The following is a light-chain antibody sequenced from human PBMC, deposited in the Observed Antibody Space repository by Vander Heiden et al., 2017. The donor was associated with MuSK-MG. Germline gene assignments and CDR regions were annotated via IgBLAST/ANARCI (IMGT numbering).Light chain of an antibody. J-gene: IGLJ3*02. CDR3: STDTSGGTWV. V-gene: IGLV2-14*01. Sequence: SAPTHPASVSGSPGQSNLISCTVPSRDVGAYNYVSWYDPPPGKAYKLMIYDVNRRPSGVASRFSDSKSNNTTSLTISGHQAEDEANYCCSTDTSGGTWVFGGGTKLTVL. CDR1: SRDVGAYNY. CDR2: DVN.